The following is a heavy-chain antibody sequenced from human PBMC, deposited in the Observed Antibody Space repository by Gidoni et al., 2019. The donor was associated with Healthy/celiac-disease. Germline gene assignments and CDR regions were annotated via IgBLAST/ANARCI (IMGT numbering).Heavy chain of an antibody. Sequence: QVQLQESGPGLVKPSETLSLTCTVSGGSISSYYWSWIRQPPGKGLEWIGYIYYSGSTNYNPSLKSRVTISVDTSKNQFSLKLSSVTAADTAVYYCARGAAGYFDYWGQGTLVTVSS. CDR2: IYYSGST. CDR1: GGSISSYY. J-gene: IGHJ4*02. D-gene: IGHD6-13*01. CDR3: ARGAAGYFDY. V-gene: IGHV4-59*01.